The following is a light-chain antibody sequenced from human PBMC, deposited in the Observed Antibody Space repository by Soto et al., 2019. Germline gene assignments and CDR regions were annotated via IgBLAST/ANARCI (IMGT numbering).Light chain of an antibody. J-gene: IGKJ1*01. V-gene: IGKV1-5*03. Sequence: DIQMTQSPSPLSASVGDRVTITCRASQSISSWLAWYQQKPGKAPKLLIYKASSLESGVPSRFSGSGAGTEVNLTIGRLQPDELATYYCQQYNSYPPFGQGPKVEIK. CDR2: KAS. CDR3: QQYNSYPP. CDR1: QSISSW.